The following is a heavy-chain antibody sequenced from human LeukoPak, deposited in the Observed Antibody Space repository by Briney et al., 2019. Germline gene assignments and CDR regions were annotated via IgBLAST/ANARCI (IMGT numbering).Heavy chain of an antibody. CDR3: ARHRLYDSTGYYYDFDY. D-gene: IGHD3-22*01. CDR2: IYFSGSI. Sequence: SETLSLTCAVSGYSIGSGYYWGWIRQPPGKGLEWVGSIYFSGSIYYNPSLKSRVTISLDTSKNQFSLKLSSVTAADTAVYYCARHRLYDSTGYYYDFDYWGQGTLVTVSS. CDR1: GYSIGSGYY. J-gene: IGHJ4*02. V-gene: IGHV4-38-2*01.